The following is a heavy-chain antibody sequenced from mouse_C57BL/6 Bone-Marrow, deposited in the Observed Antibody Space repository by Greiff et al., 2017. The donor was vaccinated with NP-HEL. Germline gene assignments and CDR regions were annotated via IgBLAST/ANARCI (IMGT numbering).Heavy chain of an antibody. CDR2: IYPGDGDT. J-gene: IGHJ2*01. D-gene: IGHD2-1*01. CDR3: ASGTLYYGNGY. CDR1: GYAFSSSW. V-gene: IGHV1-82*01. Sequence: VQLQQSGPELVKPGASVKISCKASGYAFSSSWMNWVKQRPGKGLEWIGRIYPGDGDTNYNGKFKGKATLTADKSSSTAYMQLSSLTSEDSAVYFCASGTLYYGNGYWGQGTTLTVSS.